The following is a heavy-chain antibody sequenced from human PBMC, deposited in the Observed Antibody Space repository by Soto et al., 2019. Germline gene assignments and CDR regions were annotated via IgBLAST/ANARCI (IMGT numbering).Heavy chain of an antibody. CDR2: IAYDGSNK. CDR1: GFTFSSYG. Sequence: QVQLVESGGAVVQPGKSLRLSCAASGFTFSSYGMYWVRQAPGNGLEWVAAIAYDGSNKYHADSVKGRFTISRDNSKNTLYLQMNSLRVEDTAVYYCAKDIVRYTYGACDYWGQGALVTVSS. D-gene: IGHD5-18*01. CDR3: AKDIVRYTYGACDY. V-gene: IGHV3-30*18. J-gene: IGHJ4*02.